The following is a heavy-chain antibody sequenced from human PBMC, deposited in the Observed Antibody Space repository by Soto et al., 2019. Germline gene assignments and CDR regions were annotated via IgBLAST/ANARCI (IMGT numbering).Heavy chain of an antibody. CDR2: IWYDGSNK. CDR1: GFTFSSYG. J-gene: IGHJ4*02. CDR3: ARESLDYDILTGYYSQFDY. D-gene: IGHD3-9*01. V-gene: IGHV3-33*01. Sequence: ESGGGVVQPGRSLRLSCAASGFTFSSYGMHWVRQAPGKGLEWVAVIWYDGSNKYYADSVKGRFTISRDNSKNTLYLQMNSLRAEDTAVYYCARESLDYDILTGYYSQFDYWGQGTLVTVSS.